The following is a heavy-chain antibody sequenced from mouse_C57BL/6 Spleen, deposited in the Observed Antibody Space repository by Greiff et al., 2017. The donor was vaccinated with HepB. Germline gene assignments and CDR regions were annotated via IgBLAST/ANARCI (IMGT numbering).Heavy chain of an antibody. D-gene: IGHD1-1*01. Sequence: QVQLQQSGAELVKPGASVKISCKASGYAFSSYWMNWVKQRPGKGLEWIGQIYPGDGDTNYNGKFKGKATLTADKSSSTAYMQLSSLTSEDSAVYFCARSDYGSSYLFAYWGQGTLVTVSA. CDR1: GYAFSSYW. J-gene: IGHJ3*01. CDR2: IYPGDGDT. CDR3: ARSDYGSSYLFAY. V-gene: IGHV1-80*01.